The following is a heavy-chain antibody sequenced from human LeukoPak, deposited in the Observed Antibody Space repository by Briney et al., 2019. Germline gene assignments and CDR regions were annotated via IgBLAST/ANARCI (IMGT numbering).Heavy chain of an antibody. J-gene: IGHJ6*04. CDR2: ISSSGSTI. V-gene: IGHV3-48*04. CDR3: AELGITMIGGV. Sequence: GGSLRLSCAASGFTFSSYGMHWVRQAPGKGLEWVSYISSSGSTIYYADSVKGRFTISRDNAKNSLYLQVNSLRAEDTAVYYCAELGITMIGGVWGKGTTVTISS. D-gene: IGHD3-10*02. CDR1: GFTFSSYG.